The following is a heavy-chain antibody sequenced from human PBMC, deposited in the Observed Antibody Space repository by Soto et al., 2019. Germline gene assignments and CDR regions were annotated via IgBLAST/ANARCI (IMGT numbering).Heavy chain of an antibody. CDR2: LKSKTNGGTA. V-gene: IGHV3-15*07. CDR1: GLTLTDAW. J-gene: IGHJ4*02. D-gene: IGHD3-22*01. Sequence: EVQLVESGGGLVKPGESLRLSCTASGLTLTDAWMKWVRQAPGKGLEWVGRLKSKTNGGTADYAAPVRGRFTILRDDSKNMLYLQMNSLKTEDTAVYYFAYYRDSRAVPFDSWGQGTLVTVSS. CDR3: AYYRDSRAVPFDS.